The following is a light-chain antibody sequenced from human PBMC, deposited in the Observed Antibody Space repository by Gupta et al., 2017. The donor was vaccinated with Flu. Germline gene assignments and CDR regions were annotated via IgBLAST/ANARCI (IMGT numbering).Light chain of an antibody. CDR3: QQYNNWPRT. CDR2: GVS. CDR1: QSISSN. V-gene: IGKV3-15*01. J-gene: IGKJ1*01. Sequence: EIVMTQSPATLSVSPGERATLSCRASQSISSNLAWYQQKPGQAPRLLIYGVSTRATGIPARFSGSGSGTEFTLTISSLQPEDFAVYYCQQYNNWPRTFGQGTKVEIK.